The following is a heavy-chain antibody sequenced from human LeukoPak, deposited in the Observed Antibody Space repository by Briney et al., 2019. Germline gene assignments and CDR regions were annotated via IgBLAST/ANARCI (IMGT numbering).Heavy chain of an antibody. CDR3: SRDIREHIAAAGSEGY. D-gene: IGHD6-13*01. V-gene: IGHV3-30*03. CDR1: GFTLSSYG. Sequence: GGSLRLSCAASGFTLSSYGMHWVRQAPGKGLEWVALISYDGSDRYYADSVKGRFTISRDISKSTLYLQMNSLRADDTAVYYFSRDIREHIAAAGSEGYWGQGTLVTVSS. CDR2: ISYDGSDR. J-gene: IGHJ4*02.